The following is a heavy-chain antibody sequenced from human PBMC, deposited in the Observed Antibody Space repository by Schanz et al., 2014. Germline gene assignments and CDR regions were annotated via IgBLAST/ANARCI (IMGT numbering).Heavy chain of an antibody. J-gene: IGHJ4*02. V-gene: IGHV3-30-3*01. CDR1: GFTFSSYA. CDR2: MSYDGSNK. Sequence: QGQLVESGGGVVQPGRSLRLSCAASGFTFSSYAMHWVRQAPGKGLEWVAVMSYDGSNKYYADSVKGRFTISRDNSNNTVFLQMNSLRAEDTAVYYCAKDQGSYGSGSYSYFDYWGQGTLATVSS. CDR3: AKDQGSYGSGSYSYFDY. D-gene: IGHD3-10*01.